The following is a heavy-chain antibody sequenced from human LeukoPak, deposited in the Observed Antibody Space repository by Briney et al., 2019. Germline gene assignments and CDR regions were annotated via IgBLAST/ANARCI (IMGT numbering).Heavy chain of an antibody. CDR2: IYYTGTT. CDR1: GDSTNTYF. CDR3: ASKSTDHGELRFDY. V-gene: IGHV4-59*01. J-gene: IGHJ4*02. Sequence: PSETLSLTCTISGDSTNTYFWSWIRQPPGKGLEWIGYIYYTGTTNYNPSLKSRVTISVDTSKNQFSLKVSSVTAADTGVYYCASKSTDHGELRFDYWGQGTLVTVSS. D-gene: IGHD4-17*01.